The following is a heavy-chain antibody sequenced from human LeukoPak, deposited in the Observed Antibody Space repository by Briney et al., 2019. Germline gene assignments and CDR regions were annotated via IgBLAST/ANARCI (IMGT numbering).Heavy chain of an antibody. CDR3: ARGRPITMVRGVTKYNWFDP. J-gene: IGHJ5*02. CDR1: GGSFSGYS. CDR2: IYHSGST. Sequence: SETLSLTCAVYGGSFSGYSWSWIRQPPGKGLEWIGEIYHSGSTNYIPSLKSRVTISLDTSKNQFSLKLSSVTAADTAVYYCARGRPITMVRGVTKYNWFDPWGQGTLVIVSS. V-gene: IGHV4-34*01. D-gene: IGHD3-10*01.